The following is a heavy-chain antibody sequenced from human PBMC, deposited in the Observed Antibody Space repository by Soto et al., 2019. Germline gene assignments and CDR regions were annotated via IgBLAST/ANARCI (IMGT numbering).Heavy chain of an antibody. V-gene: IGHV3-48*02. J-gene: IGHJ4*02. D-gene: IGHD4-17*01. CDR3: AKAATVVTLYYFDY. CDR2: ISSSSSTI. Sequence: GGSLRLSCAASGFTFSSYSMNWVRQAPGKGLEWVSYISSSSSTIYYADSVKGRFTISRDNAKNSLYLQMNSLRDEDTAVYYCAKAATVVTLYYFDYWGKGSLVTVS. CDR1: GFTFSSYS.